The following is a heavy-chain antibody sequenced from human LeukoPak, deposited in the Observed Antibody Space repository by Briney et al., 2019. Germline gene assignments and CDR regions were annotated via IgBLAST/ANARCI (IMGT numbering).Heavy chain of an antibody. J-gene: IGHJ4*02. D-gene: IGHD6-19*01. CDR3: ARDSNGPAF. CDR1: GFTSSNAW. V-gene: IGHV3-15*07. CDR2: IKSKTDGGTT. Sequence: GGSLRLSCAASGFTSSNAWMNWVRQAPGKGLEWVGRIKSKTDGGTTDYAAPVKGRFTISRDYSKSTLYLQMNSLRADDTAVYYCARDSNGPAFWGQGTLVTVSS.